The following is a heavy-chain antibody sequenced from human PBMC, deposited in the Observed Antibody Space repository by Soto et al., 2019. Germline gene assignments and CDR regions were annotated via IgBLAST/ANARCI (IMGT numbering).Heavy chain of an antibody. V-gene: IGHV1-69*12. CDR3: AQCLLGVNYYYGMDV. CDR1: GGTFSRYA. D-gene: IGHD3-16*01. J-gene: IGHJ6*02. Sequence: QVQLVQSGAEVKKPGSSVKVSCKASGGTFSRYAINWLRQAPGQGLEWMGGIIPIFATADYAPKFQGRVTITADESTSTAYMELSSLRSEDTAVYYCAQCLLGVNYYYGMDVWGQGTTVTVSS. CDR2: IIPIFATA.